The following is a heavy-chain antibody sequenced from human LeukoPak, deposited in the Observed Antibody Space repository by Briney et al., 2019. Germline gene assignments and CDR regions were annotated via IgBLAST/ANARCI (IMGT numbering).Heavy chain of an antibody. CDR1: GGSISSSSYY. J-gene: IGHJ4*02. D-gene: IGHD3-22*01. CDR3: VSGYYSNFDC. CDR2: IYYSGST. Sequence: KPSETLSLTCTVSGGSISSSSYYWGWIRQPPGKGLEWIGSIYYSGSTYYNSSLKSRVTISVDTSKNQFSLKLSSVTAADTAVYYCVSGYYSNFDCWGQGTLVTVSS. V-gene: IGHV4-39*01.